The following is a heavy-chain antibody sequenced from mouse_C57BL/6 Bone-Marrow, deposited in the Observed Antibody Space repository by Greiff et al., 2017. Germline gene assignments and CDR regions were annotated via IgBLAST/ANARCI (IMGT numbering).Heavy chain of an antibody. D-gene: IGHD2-4*01. J-gene: IGHJ2*01. V-gene: IGHV1-61*01. Sequence: VQLQQSGAELVRPGSSVKLSCKASGYTFTSYWMDWVKQRPGQGLEWIGNIYPSDSETHYNQKFKDKATLTVDKSSSTAYMQLSSLTSEDSAVYYCARGRLRRGRYFDYWGQGTTLTVSS. CDR3: ARGRLRRGRYFDY. CDR1: GYTFTSYW. CDR2: IYPSDSET.